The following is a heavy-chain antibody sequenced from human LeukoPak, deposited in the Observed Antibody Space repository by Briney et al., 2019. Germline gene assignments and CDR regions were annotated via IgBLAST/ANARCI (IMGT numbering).Heavy chain of an antibody. Sequence: ASVKVSCKASGGTFSSYAISWVRQAPGQGLEWMGRIIPILGIANYAQKFQGRVTITADKSTSTAYMELSSLRSEDTAVYFCAFLYGINVFDMWGQGTMVIVSS. CDR2: IIPILGIA. D-gene: IGHD2-8*01. J-gene: IGHJ3*02. V-gene: IGHV1-69*04. CDR1: GGTFSSYA. CDR3: AFLYGINVFDM.